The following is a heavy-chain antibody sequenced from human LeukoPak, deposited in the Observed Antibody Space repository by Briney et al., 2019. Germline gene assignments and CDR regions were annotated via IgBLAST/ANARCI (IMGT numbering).Heavy chain of an antibody. CDR3: ARARDYYDSSSYPNWFDP. D-gene: IGHD3-22*01. V-gene: IGHV4-4*07. J-gene: IGHJ5*02. CDR1: GGSISSYY. CDR2: IYSSGST. Sequence: SETLFLTCTVSGGSISSYYWTWIRQPAGKGLEWIARIYSSGSTNYNPSLKSRVIMSVDKSQNQFSLKLSSVTAADTAVYYCARARDYYDSSSYPNWFDPWGQGTLVTVSS.